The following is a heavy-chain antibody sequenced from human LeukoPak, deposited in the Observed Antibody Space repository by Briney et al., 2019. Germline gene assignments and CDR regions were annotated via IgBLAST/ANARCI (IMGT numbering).Heavy chain of an antibody. CDR1: GYSISSGYY. CDR3: AREYSSSSWSDY. Sequence: PSETLSLTCTVSGYSISSGYYWGWIRQPPGKGLEWIGNIYHIGNTYYNPSLKSRVTISLDTSENQFSLKLSSVTAADTAVYYCAREYSSSSWSDYWGQGTLVTVSS. V-gene: IGHV4-38-2*02. CDR2: IYHIGNT. J-gene: IGHJ4*02. D-gene: IGHD6-6*01.